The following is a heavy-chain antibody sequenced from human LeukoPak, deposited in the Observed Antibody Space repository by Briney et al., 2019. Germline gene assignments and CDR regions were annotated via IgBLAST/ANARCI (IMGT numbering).Heavy chain of an antibody. CDR2: IKQDGSEK. V-gene: IGHV3-7*01. CDR1: GFTFSNYW. D-gene: IGHD6-13*01. Sequence: GGSLRLSCVGSGFTFSNYWMTWVRQAPGKGLEGVANIKQDGSEKYYVDSVRGRFTVSRDNAKNSLYLQVISPRAEDTAVYHCAREISSWYRTEGRFDPWGQGTLVTVS. J-gene: IGHJ5*02. CDR3: AREISSWYRTEGRFDP.